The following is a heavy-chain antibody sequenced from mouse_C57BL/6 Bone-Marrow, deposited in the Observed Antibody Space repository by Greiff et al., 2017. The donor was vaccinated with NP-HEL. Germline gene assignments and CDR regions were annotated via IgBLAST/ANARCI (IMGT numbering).Heavy chain of an antibody. J-gene: IGHJ3*01. CDR2: ILTGSGST. CDR3: ARKRGRAYFAY. Sequence: QVQLMQSGADLMKPGASVKLSCEATGYTFTGYWIAWVSQTPGHGLEWIGEILTGSGSTNYNDKFKGKATFTADTSSNTAYLQLSSLTTEDSAIYYCARKRGRAYFAYWGQGTLVTVSA. V-gene: IGHV1-9*01. CDR1: GYTFTGYW.